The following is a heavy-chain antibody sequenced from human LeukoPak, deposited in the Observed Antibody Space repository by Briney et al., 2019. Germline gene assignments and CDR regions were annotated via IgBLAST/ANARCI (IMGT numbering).Heavy chain of an antibody. CDR2: IIPIFGTA. D-gene: IGHD3-10*01. J-gene: IGHJ6*03. V-gene: IGHV1-69*05. Sequence: SVKVSCKASGGTFSSYAISWVLQAPGQGLEWMGGIIPIFGTANYAQKFQGRVTITTDESTSTAYMELSSLRSEDTAVYYCAREPHLGAPRYMDVWGKGTTVTVSS. CDR1: GGTFSSYA. CDR3: AREPHLGAPRYMDV.